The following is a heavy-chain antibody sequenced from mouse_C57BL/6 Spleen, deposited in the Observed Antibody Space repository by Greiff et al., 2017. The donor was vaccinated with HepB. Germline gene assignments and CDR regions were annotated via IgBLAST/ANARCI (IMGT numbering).Heavy chain of an antibody. J-gene: IGHJ4*01. CDR1: GYSFTGYF. CDR3: ARTPLYGNYVGYYAMDY. D-gene: IGHD2-1*01. CDR2: INPYNGDT. Sequence: EVQLQQSGPELVKPGDSVKISCKASGYSFTGYFMNWVMQSHGKSLEWIGRINPYNGDTFYNQKFKGKATLTVVKSSSTAHMELRSLTSEDSAVYYCARTPLYGNYVGYYAMDYWGQGTSVTVSS. V-gene: IGHV1-20*01.